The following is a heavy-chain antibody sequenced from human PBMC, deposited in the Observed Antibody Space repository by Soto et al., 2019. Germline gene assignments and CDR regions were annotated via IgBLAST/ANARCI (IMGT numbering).Heavy chain of an antibody. D-gene: IGHD4-17*01. V-gene: IGHV3-33*01. CDR1: GFTFNTYS. CDR3: ARAGGTTVTGLWNFDS. Sequence: SLRLSCEASGFTFNTYSMHWVRQPPGKGLEWLAAIWYDGTQKHYAGSVKGRFIISRDNSKKTLYLEMDSLRAEDTAVYYCARAGGTTVTGLWNFDSWGQGTLVTVSS. J-gene: IGHJ4*02. CDR2: IWYDGTQK.